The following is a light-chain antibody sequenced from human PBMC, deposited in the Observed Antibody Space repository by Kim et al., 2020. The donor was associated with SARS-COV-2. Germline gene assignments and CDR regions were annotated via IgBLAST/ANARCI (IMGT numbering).Light chain of an antibody. Sequence: VALGQTAKITCGGSNIGRKNVRWYQQKPGQAPVLVIYRDDYRPSGIPERFSGSNSGNTATLTISRAQAGDEADYYCHIWDSRSYVFGTGTKVTVL. J-gene: IGLJ1*01. V-gene: IGLV3-9*01. CDR1: NIGRKN. CDR3: HIWDSRSYV. CDR2: RDD.